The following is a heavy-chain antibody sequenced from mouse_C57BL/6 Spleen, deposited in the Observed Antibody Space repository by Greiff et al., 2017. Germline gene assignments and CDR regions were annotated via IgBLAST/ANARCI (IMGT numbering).Heavy chain of an antibody. CDR3: TRWPLLLRYFDY. CDR2: IDPETGGT. Sequence: VKLKESGAELVRPGASVTLSCKASGYTFTDYEMHWVKQTPVHGLEWIGAIDPETGGTAYNQKFKGKAILTADKSSSTAYMELRSLTSEDSAVYYCTRWPLLLRYFDYWGQGTTLTVSS. D-gene: IGHD1-1*01. CDR1: GYTFTDYE. J-gene: IGHJ2*01. V-gene: IGHV1-15*01.